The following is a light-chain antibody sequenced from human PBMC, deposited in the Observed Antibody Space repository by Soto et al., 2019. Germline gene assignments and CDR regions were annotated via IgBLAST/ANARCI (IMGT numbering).Light chain of an antibody. CDR2: EVT. V-gene: IGLV2-8*01. J-gene: IGLJ3*02. Sequence: QSVLTQPPSASGSPGQSVTISCTGTSSDVGAYKYVSWYQQYPGKAPKLMIYEVTKRPSGVPDRFSGFKSGNTASLTVSGLQAEYEADYYCTSYVGNDIWVFGGGTKLTVL. CDR1: SSDVGAYKY. CDR3: TSYVGNDIWV.